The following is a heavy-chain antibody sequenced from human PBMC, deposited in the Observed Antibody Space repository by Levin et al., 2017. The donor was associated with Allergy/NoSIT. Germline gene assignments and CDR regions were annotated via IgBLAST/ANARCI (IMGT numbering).Heavy chain of an antibody. CDR2: ISWNSGSI. J-gene: IGHJ2*01. CDR1: VFTFDDYA. V-gene: IGHV3-9*01. D-gene: IGHD3-22*01. Sequence: SLKISCAASVFTFDDYAMHWVRQAPGKGLEWVSGISWNSGSIGYADSVKGRFTISRDNAKNSLYLQMNSLRAEDTALYYCAKDHSYYYDSSGSPGFDLWGRGTLVTVSS. CDR3: AKDHSYYYDSSGSPGFDL.